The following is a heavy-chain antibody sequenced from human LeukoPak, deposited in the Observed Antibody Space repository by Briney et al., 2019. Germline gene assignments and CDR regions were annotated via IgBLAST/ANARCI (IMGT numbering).Heavy chain of an antibody. D-gene: IGHD6-19*01. CDR2: IYYSGST. J-gene: IGHJ4*02. Sequence: SETLSLTCTVSGGSISSYYWSWIRQPPGKGLEWIGYIYYSGSTNYNPSLKSRVTISVDTSKNQFSLKLSSVTAADTAVYYCASGSSGWYFPIDYWGQGTLVTVSS. V-gene: IGHV4-59*01. CDR1: GGSISSYY. CDR3: ASGSSGWYFPIDY.